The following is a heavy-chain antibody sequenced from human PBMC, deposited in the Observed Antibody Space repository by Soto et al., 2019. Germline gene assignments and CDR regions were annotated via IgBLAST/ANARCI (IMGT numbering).Heavy chain of an antibody. V-gene: IGHV3-30-3*01. D-gene: IGHD1-1*01. CDR3: ARDLGREGWLQLPGTYYYGMYV. J-gene: IGHJ6*02. CDR1: GFTFSSYA. CDR2: ISYDGSNK. Sequence: PGGSLRLSCAASGFTFSSYAMHWVRQAPGKGLEWVAVISYDGSNKYYADSVKGRFTISRDNSKNTLYLQMNSLRAEDTAVYYCARDLGREGWLQLPGTYYYGMYVWFPGPTVSVS.